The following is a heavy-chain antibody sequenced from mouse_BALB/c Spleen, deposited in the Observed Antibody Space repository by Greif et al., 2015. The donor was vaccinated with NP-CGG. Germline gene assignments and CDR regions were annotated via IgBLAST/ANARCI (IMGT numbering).Heavy chain of an antibody. J-gene: IGHJ1*01. CDR2: IYPGSGYT. V-gene: IGHV1-77*01. CDR3: ARDSRYFDV. Sequence: QVQLKESGAELARPGASVKLSCKASGYTFTDYYINWVKQRTGQGLEWIGEIYPGSGYTYYNEKFKGKATLTADKSSSTAYMQLSSLTSEDSAVYFCARDSRYFDVWGAGTTVTVSS. CDR1: GYTFTDYY.